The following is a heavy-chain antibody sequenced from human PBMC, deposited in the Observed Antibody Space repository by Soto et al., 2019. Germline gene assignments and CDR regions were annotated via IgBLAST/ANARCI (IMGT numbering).Heavy chain of an antibody. D-gene: IGHD3-16*02. CDR2: ISYDGSNK. CDR1: GFTFSSYG. Sequence: GGSLRLSCAASGFTFSSYGMHWVRQAPGKGLEWVAVISYDGSNKYYADSVKGRFTISRDNSKNTLYLQMNSLRAEDTAVYYCAKDDNYDYVWGTYRSLYFDYWGRGTLVTVSS. J-gene: IGHJ4*02. CDR3: AKDDNYDYVWGTYRSLYFDY. V-gene: IGHV3-30*18.